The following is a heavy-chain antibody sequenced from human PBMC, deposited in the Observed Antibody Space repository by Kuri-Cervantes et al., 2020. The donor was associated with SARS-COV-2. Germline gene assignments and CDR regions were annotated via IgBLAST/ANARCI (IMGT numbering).Heavy chain of an antibody. V-gene: IGHV3-33*01. D-gene: IGHD3-10*01. CDR3: ARVVRGVSVHWFDA. J-gene: IGHJ5*02. CDR2: IWYDGSNK. Sequence: GGPLRLSCAASGCTFSSYCLHWVRPAPGKGMEWVAVIWYDGSNKYYADSVKGRFTISRDNSKKTLYLQMNSLRAEDTAVYYCARVVRGVSVHWFDAWGQGTLVTVSS. CDR1: GCTFSSYC.